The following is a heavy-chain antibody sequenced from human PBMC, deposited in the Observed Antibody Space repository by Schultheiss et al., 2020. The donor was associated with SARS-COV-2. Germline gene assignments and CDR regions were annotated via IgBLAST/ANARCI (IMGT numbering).Heavy chain of an antibody. CDR3: ARGGFVVVTAPFDY. D-gene: IGHD2-21*02. V-gene: IGHV1-18*01. J-gene: IGHJ4*02. CDR2: IIPYNGNT. CDR1: GYSFTNYG. Sequence: GESLKISCKGSGYSFTNYGISWVRQAPGQGLEWMGWIIPYNGNTNYAQKFQGRVTLTTDTSTSTAYMELRSLTSDDTAVYYCARGGFVVVTAPFDYWGQGTLVTVSS.